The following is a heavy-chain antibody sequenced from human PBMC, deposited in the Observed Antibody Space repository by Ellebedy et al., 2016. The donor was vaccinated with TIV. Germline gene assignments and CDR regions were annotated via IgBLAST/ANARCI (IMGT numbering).Heavy chain of an antibody. J-gene: IGHJ5*02. Sequence: SETLSLXXTVSGGSISSGGYYWSWIRQHPGKGLEWIGYIYYSGSTYYNPSLKSRVTISVDTSKNQFSLKLSSVTAADTAVYYCARPRCSSTSCYRRWFDPWGQGTLVTVSS. CDR3: ARPRCSSTSCYRRWFDP. CDR2: IYYSGST. V-gene: IGHV4-31*03. CDR1: GGSISSGGYY. D-gene: IGHD2-2*02.